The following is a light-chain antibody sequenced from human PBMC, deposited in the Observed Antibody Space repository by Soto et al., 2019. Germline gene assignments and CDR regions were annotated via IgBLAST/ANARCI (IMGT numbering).Light chain of an antibody. Sequence: SYELTQPPPVSVSPGQTARITCSGDALPKQYAYWYQQKPGQAPVLVIYKDSERPSGIPERFSGSSSGTTVTLTISGVQAEDEADYYCQSADSSGTYVFGTGTKVT. CDR3: QSADSSGTYV. CDR2: KDS. CDR1: ALPKQY. J-gene: IGLJ1*01. V-gene: IGLV3-25*02.